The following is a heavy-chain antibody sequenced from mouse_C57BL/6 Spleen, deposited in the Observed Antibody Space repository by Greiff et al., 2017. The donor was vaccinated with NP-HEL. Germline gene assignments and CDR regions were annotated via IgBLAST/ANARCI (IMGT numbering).Heavy chain of an antibody. J-gene: IGHJ2*01. CDR2: IYPSDSET. CDR1: GYTFTSYW. D-gene: IGHD2-3*01. Sequence: VQLQQPGAELVRPGSSVKLSCKASGYTFTSYWMDWVKQRPGQGLEWIGNIYPSDSETHYNQKFKDKATLTVDKSSSTAYMQLSSLTSEDSAVYYCARGVTTGFDYWGQGTTLTVSS. CDR3: ARGVTTGFDY. V-gene: IGHV1-61*01.